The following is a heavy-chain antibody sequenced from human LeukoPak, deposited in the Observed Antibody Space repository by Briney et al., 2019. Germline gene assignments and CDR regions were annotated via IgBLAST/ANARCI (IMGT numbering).Heavy chain of an antibody. CDR2: LVYDERS. D-gene: IGHD6-19*01. Sequence: PGGSLRLSCAASGFPFSSYGMHWVSQAPGKGLEWVARLVYDERSDYANSVKGRFSISRDNSKNTLFLDMSDLRVEDTAVYYCARDLSAAFDFWGQGVLVTVSS. CDR3: ARDLSAAFDF. J-gene: IGHJ4*02. CDR1: GFPFSSYG. V-gene: IGHV3-33*05.